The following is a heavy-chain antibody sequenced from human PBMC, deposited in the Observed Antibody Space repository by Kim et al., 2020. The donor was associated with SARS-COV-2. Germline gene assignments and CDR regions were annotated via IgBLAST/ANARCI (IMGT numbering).Heavy chain of an antibody. D-gene: IGHD6-19*01. J-gene: IGHJ6*02. V-gene: IGHV4-59*08. Sequence: SETLSLTCTVSGGSINSYYWSWIRQPPGKGLEWIGCIYYSGSTNYNPSLKSRVTISLDTSKNQFSLKLTSVTAADTAVYYCARRGSGAGNYGMDVWGQGTTVTVSS. CDR3: ARRGSGAGNYGMDV. CDR1: GGSINSYY. CDR2: IYYSGST.